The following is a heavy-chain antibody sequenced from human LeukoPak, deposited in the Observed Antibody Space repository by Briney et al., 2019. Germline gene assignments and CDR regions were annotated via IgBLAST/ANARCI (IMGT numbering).Heavy chain of an antibody. CDR2: ISGSGGST. Sequence: GGSLRLSXAASGFTFSSYAMSWVRQAPGKGLEWVSAISGSGGSTYYADSVKGRFTISRDNSKNTLYLQMNSLRAEDTAVYYCAIRRSSGFNWFDPWGQGTLVTVSS. D-gene: IGHD6-19*01. J-gene: IGHJ5*02. CDR1: GFTFSSYA. CDR3: AIRRSSGFNWFDP. V-gene: IGHV3-23*01.